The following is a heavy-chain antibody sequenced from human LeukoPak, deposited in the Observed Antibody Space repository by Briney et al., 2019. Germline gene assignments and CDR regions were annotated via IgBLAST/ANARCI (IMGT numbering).Heavy chain of an antibody. Sequence: GGSLRLSCAASGFTFSSYSMNWVRQAPGKGLEWVSSISSSSSYIHYADSVKGRFTISRDNAKNSLYLQMNSLRAEDTAVYYCAREGLPNFDYWGQGTLVTVSS. CDR3: AREGLPNFDY. CDR1: GFTFSSYS. J-gene: IGHJ4*02. D-gene: IGHD3-16*01. CDR2: ISSSSSYI. V-gene: IGHV3-21*01.